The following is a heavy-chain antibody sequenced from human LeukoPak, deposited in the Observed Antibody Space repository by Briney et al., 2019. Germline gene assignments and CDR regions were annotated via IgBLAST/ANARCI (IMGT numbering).Heavy chain of an antibody. CDR3: ARGSRFLEWLLYEVLNY. J-gene: IGHJ4*02. V-gene: IGHV1-2*02. CDR1: GYTFTGYY. Sequence: ASVKVSCKASGYTFTGYYMHWVRQAPGQGLEWMGWINPNSGGTNCAQKFQGRVTMTRDTSISTAYMELSRLRSDDTAVYYCARGSRFLEWLLYEVLNYWGQGTLVTVSS. CDR2: INPNSGGT. D-gene: IGHD3-3*01.